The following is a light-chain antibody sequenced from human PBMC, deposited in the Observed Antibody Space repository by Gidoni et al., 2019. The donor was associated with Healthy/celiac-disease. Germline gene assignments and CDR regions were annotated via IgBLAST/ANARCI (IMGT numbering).Light chain of an antibody. Sequence: EIVLTQSTATLSLSPGERATLSCRASQSVSSYVAWYQQKPGQAHRLLIYDASNRATGIPARFSGSGSGTDFTLTISSLEPEDFAVYYCQQRSNWPRTFGQGTKVEIK. CDR3: QQRSNWPRT. J-gene: IGKJ1*01. CDR1: QSVSSY. V-gene: IGKV3-11*01. CDR2: DAS.